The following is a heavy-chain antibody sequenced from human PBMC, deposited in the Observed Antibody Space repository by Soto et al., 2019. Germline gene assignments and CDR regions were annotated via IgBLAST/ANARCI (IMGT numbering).Heavy chain of an antibody. J-gene: IGHJ6*02. CDR2: ISYDGSNK. CDR3: AKAINAAAGRYYYYYGMDV. V-gene: IGHV3-30*18. Sequence: PGGSLRLSCAASGFTFSSYGMHWVRQAPGKGLEWVAVISYDGSNKYYADSVKGRFTISRDNSKNTLYLQMNSLRAEDTAVYYCAKAINAAAGRYYYYYGMDVWGQGTKVTVSS. CDR1: GFTFSSYG. D-gene: IGHD6-13*01.